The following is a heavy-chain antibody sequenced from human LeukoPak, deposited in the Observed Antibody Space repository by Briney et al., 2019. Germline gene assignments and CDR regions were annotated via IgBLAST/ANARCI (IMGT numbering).Heavy chain of an antibody. CDR3: AEAMVGGNNREGLFDY. CDR1: GFTFSSYA. J-gene: IGHJ4*02. V-gene: IGHV3-23*01. CDR2: ISGSGGST. Sequence: GGSLRLSCAASGFTFSSYAMSWVRQAPGKGLEWVSAISGSGGSTYYADSVKGRFTISRDNSKNTLYLQMNSLRAEDTAVYYCAEAMVGGNNREGLFDYWGQGTLVTVSS. D-gene: IGHD4-23*01.